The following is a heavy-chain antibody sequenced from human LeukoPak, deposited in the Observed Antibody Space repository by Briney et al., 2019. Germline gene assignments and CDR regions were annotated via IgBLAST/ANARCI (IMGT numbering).Heavy chain of an antibody. CDR2: INLRGST. V-gene: IGHV4-34*01. CDR1: GGSFNDYY. CDR3: ARWVSGSSYRRISLMIVGPVYYFDH. Sequence: NASETLSLTCAVYGGSFNDYYWNWIRQPPGKGLEWIGEINLRGSTTYNPSLKSRVTISLDESKNQFSLKLSSVTAADTAVYYCARWVSGSSYRRISLMIVGPVYYFDHWGQGTLVTVSS. J-gene: IGHJ4*02. D-gene: IGHD3-22*01.